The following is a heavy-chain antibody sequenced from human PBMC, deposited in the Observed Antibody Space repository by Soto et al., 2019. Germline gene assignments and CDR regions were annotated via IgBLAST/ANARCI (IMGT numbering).Heavy chain of an antibody. J-gene: IGHJ6*02. CDR3: SRCIQGDYYYGKDV. V-gene: IGHV1-18*01. Sequence: QAQLVQSGAEVKKPGASVKVSCKASGYTFYSHSISWVRQAPGQGLEWMGRINADYGNTQYAQKFRGRVPMTTDTSTTTVYTELTNLRSDDTGVYYCSRCIQGDYYYGKDVWGQGTTVTVS. CDR2: INADYGNT. CDR1: GYTFYSHS. D-gene: IGHD5-18*01.